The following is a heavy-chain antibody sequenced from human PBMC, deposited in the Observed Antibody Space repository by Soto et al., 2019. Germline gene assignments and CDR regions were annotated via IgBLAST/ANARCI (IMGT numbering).Heavy chain of an antibody. Sequence: GGSLRLSCVASGFTFSTQTMHWVRQAPGKGLEWVSLILYAGSNKYYADSGKGRFTISRDNSKNTLYLQLNSLRVEDTAVYYCAKPKAGYSYGDAVDYWGQGP. D-gene: IGHD5-18*01. CDR3: AKPKAGYSYGDAVDY. CDR1: GFTFSTQT. V-gene: IGHV3-30*18. CDR2: ILYAGSNK. J-gene: IGHJ4*02.